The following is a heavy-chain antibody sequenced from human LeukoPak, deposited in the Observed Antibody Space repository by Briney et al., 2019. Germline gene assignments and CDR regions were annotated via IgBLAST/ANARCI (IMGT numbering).Heavy chain of an antibody. CDR1: GYTFTSNY. D-gene: IGHD2-21*02. CDR3: ARTYRGGDCRGYYYHYYMDV. J-gene: IGHJ6*03. Sequence: GASVKVSCKAFGYTFTSNYMHWVRQAPGQGPEWMGVISPSGGSTTYAQKFQGRVTLTRDMSTSTDYLELSSLRSEDTAVYYCARTYRGGDCRGYYYHYYMDVWGKGTTVTISS. CDR2: ISPSGGST. V-gene: IGHV1-46*01.